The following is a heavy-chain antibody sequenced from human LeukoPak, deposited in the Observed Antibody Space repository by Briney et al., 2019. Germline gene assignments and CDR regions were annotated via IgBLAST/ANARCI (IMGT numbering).Heavy chain of an antibody. CDR2: ISSDGRST. V-gene: IGHV3-74*01. CDR1: GFTFSNYW. Sequence: GGSLRLSCAASGFTFSNYWMYWVRQGPGKGLVWVSRISSDGRSTNYADSVKGRFTISRDNAKNTLFLQVNSLRADGTAVYYCARGRSGNYYDYWGQGTLVTVSS. CDR3: ARGRSGNYYDY. J-gene: IGHJ4*02. D-gene: IGHD1-26*01.